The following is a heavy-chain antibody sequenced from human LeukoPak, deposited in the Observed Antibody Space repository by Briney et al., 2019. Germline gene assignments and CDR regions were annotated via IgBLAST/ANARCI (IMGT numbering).Heavy chain of an antibody. J-gene: IGHJ4*02. Sequence: GGSLRLSCAASGFTFSSYAMSWVRQAPGKGLEWVSAISGSGGSTYYADSVKGRFTISRDNSKNTLNLQMNSLRAEDTAVYYCAKDRSQWLVLGYFDYWGQGTLVTVSS. D-gene: IGHD6-19*01. V-gene: IGHV3-23*01. CDR3: AKDRSQWLVLGYFDY. CDR2: ISGSGGST. CDR1: GFTFSSYA.